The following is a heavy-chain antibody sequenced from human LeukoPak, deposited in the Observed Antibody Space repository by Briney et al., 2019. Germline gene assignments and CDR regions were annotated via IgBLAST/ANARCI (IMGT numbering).Heavy chain of an antibody. V-gene: IGHV3-15*01. CDR3: TTGPFVVVTRD. CDR2: IKSKTDGGTT. J-gene: IGHJ4*02. D-gene: IGHD2-21*02. CDR1: GFTFSNAW. Sequence: PGGSLRLSCAASGFTFSNAWMSWVRQAPGKGLEWVGRIKSKTDGGTTDYAAPVKGRFTISRDDSKNTLYLQMYSLKTEDTAVYYCTTGPFVVVTRDWGQGTLVTVSS.